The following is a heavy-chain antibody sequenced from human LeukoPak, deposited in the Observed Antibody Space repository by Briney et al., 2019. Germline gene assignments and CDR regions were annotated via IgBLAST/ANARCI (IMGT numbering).Heavy chain of an antibody. CDR2: IYSGGDT. Sequence: GGSLRLSCAASGFTVNSYYMGWVRQAPGKGLEWVSVIYSGGDTYYADSVKGGFIISRDNSKNMIYLEMSSLKAEDTAVYYCAKERNLEIAVAGTIFDYWGQGTLVTVSS. CDR1: GFTVNSYY. CDR3: AKERNLEIAVAGTIFDY. V-gene: IGHV3-66*01. J-gene: IGHJ4*02. D-gene: IGHD6-19*01.